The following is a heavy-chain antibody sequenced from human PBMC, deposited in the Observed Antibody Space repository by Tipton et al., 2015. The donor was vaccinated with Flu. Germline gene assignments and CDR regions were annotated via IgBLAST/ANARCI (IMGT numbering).Heavy chain of an antibody. CDR1: GGSMNNYY. D-gene: IGHD5-12*01. J-gene: IGHJ5*02. Sequence: TLSLTCTVSGGSMNNYYWCWIRQPPGKGLEWIGYVYYSGSTNYNPSLKSRVTISVDTSKNQFSLKLSSVTAADTAVYYCAREVATIGRWFDPWGQGTLVTVSS. CDR2: VYYSGST. V-gene: IGHV4-59*12. CDR3: AREVATIGRWFDP.